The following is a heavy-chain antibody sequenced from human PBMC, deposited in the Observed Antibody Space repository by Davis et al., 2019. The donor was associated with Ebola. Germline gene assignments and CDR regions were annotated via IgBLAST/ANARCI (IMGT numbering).Heavy chain of an antibody. D-gene: IGHD3-3*01. V-gene: IGHV3-11*04. J-gene: IGHJ6*02. CDR2: ISSSGSTI. Sequence: PGGSLRLSCAASGFTFSDYYMSWIRQAPGKGLEWVSYISSSGSTIYYADSVKGRFTISRDNAKNSLYLQMNSLRAEDSAVYYCASFFWSGPMDVWGQGTTVTVSS. CDR1: GFTFSDYY. CDR3: ASFFWSGPMDV.